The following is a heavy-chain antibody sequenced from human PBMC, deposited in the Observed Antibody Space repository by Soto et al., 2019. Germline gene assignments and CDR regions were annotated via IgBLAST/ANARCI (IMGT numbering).Heavy chain of an antibody. CDR3: ARRPHCSGGICYYGLDN. D-gene: IGHD2-15*01. V-gene: IGHV1-8*01. CDR2: LNPDSGHA. CDR1: GYTFTNSD. J-gene: IGHJ4*02. Sequence: QVQLVQSGAEVKKPGASVTVSCKASGYTFTNSDINWVRQAPVQGLEWMGWLNPDSGHAAYAQKFQGRVTLTTSTSTTTVYMEMRSLGSEDTAVYYCARRPHCSGGICYYGLDNWGQGTLVTVSS.